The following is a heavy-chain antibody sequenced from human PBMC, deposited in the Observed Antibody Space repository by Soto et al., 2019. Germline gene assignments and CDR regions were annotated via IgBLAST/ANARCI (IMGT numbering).Heavy chain of an antibody. CDR1: GFTFSSYA. V-gene: IGHV3-30-3*01. D-gene: IGHD2-2*01. Sequence: QVQLVESGGGVVQPGRSLRLSCAASGFTFSSYAMHWVRQAPGKGLEWVAVISYDGSNKYYADSVKGRFTISRDNSKNTLYLQMNSLRAEDTAVYYCARSPECSSTSCYPSTGKIFDYWGQGTLVTVSS. CDR2: ISYDGSNK. CDR3: ARSPECSSTSCYPSTGKIFDY. J-gene: IGHJ4*02.